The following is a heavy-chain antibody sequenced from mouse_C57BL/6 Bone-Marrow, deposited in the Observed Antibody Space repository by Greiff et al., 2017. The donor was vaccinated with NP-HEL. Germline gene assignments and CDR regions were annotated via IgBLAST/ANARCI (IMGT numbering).Heavy chain of an antibody. CDR1: GFTFSDYG. D-gene: IGHD2-4*01. J-gene: IGHJ4*01. CDR2: ISNLAYSI. V-gene: IGHV5-15*01. Sequence: EVKLVETGGGLVQPGGSLKLSCAASGFTFSDYGMAWVRQAPRKGPEWVAFISNLAYSIYYADTVTGRFTISRENAKNTLYLEMSSLRSEDTAMYYCARHGGIYYDSYYYAMDYWGQGTSVTVSS. CDR3: ARHGGIYYDSYYYAMDY.